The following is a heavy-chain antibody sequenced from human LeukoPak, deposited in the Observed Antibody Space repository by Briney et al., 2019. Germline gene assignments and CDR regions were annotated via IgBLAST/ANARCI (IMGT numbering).Heavy chain of an antibody. D-gene: IGHD3-3*01. V-gene: IGHV4-34*01. Sequence: PSETLSLTCAVYGGSFSGYYWSWIRQPPGKGLEWIGEINHSGSTNYNPSLKSRVTISVDTSKSQFSLKLSSVTAADTAVYYCARVRLFGVVTIDYWGQGTLVTVSS. J-gene: IGHJ4*02. CDR1: GGSFSGYY. CDR2: INHSGST. CDR3: ARVRLFGVVTIDY.